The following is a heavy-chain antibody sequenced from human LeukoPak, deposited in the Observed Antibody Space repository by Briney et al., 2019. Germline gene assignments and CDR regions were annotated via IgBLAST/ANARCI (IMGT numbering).Heavy chain of an antibody. CDR2: INHSGST. Sequence: SETLSLTCAVYGGSFSGYYWSWIRQPPGKGLEWIGEINHSGSTNYNPSLKSRVTISVDTSKNQFSLKLSSVTAADTAVYHCARGRRGDYKFDYWGQGTLVTVSS. CDR3: ARGRRGDYKFDY. CDR1: GGSFSGYY. D-gene: IGHD4-17*01. V-gene: IGHV4-34*01. J-gene: IGHJ4*02.